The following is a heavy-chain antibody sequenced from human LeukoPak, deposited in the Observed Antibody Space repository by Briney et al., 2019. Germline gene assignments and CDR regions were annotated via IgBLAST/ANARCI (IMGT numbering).Heavy chain of an antibody. V-gene: IGHV4-30-4*01. J-gene: IGHJ4*02. CDR1: GGSISSGDYY. CDR2: IYYSGST. Sequence: TSETLSLACSVSGGSISSGDYYWGWIRQPPGKGLEWIGYIYYSGSTYYNPSLKSRVTISVDTSKNQFSLKLSSVTAADTAVYYCARDIVATIGWFDYWGQGTLVTVSS. D-gene: IGHD5-12*01. CDR3: ARDIVATIGWFDY.